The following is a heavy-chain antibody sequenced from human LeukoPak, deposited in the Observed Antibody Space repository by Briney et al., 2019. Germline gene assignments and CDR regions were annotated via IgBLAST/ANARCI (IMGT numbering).Heavy chain of an antibody. J-gene: IGHJ2*01. CDR2: INGSGSST. CDR3: ARDFWDDFEYFDL. Sequence: GGSLRLSCAASGFTFSSHAMSWVRQAPGKGLEWVSAINGSGSSTYYADSVKGRVSISRDNSKNTLYLQMNSLRVEDTALYYCARDFWDDFEYFDLWGCGTLVTVSS. V-gene: IGHV3-23*01. CDR1: GFTFSSHA. D-gene: IGHD3-3*01.